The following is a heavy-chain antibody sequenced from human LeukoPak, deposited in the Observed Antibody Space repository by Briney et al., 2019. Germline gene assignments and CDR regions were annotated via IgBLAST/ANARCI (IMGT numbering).Heavy chain of an antibody. J-gene: IGHJ5*02. Sequence: SQTLSLTCAVSGGSISSGGYSWSWIRQPPGKGLEWIGYIYHSGSTYYNPSLKSRVTISVDRSKNQFSLKLSSVTAADTAVYCCARGPFMVVVPAASGWFDPWGQGTLVTVSS. CDR3: ARGPFMVVVPAASGWFDP. CDR2: IYHSGST. CDR1: GGSISSGGYS. D-gene: IGHD2-2*01. V-gene: IGHV4-30-2*01.